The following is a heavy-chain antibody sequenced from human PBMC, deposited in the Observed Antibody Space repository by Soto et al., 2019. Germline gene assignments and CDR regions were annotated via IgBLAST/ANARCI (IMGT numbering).Heavy chain of an antibody. D-gene: IGHD2-21*02. CDR1: GYTFTSYY. Sequence: QVQLVQSGAEVKKPGASVKVSCKASGYTFTSYYMHWVRQAPGQGLEWMGIINPSGGSTSSAQKFQGRVTMTRDTSTSTVYMELSSLRSEDTAVYYCASVVTSDAFDIWGQGTMVTVSS. V-gene: IGHV1-46*01. CDR3: ASVVTSDAFDI. CDR2: INPSGGST. J-gene: IGHJ3*02.